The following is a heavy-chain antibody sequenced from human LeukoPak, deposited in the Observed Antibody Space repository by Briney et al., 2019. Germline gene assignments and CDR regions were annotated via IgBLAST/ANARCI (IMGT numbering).Heavy chain of an antibody. CDR1: GFTFSSYS. D-gene: IGHD3-16*01. CDR2: ISSSSSYI. V-gene: IGHV3-21*01. J-gene: IGHJ4*02. Sequence: GGSLRLSCAASGFTFSSYSMNWVRQAPGKGLEWVSSISSSSSYIYYADSAKGRFTISRDNAKNSLYLQMNSLRAEDTAVYYCARGEMATFHYDYVWGSYPSDYWGQGTLVTVSS. CDR3: ARGEMATFHYDYVWGSYPSDY.